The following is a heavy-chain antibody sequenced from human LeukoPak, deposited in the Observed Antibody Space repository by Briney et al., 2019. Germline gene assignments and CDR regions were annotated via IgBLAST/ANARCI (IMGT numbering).Heavy chain of an antibody. CDR2: IYYSGST. V-gene: IGHV4-39*01. Sequence: SETLSLTCTVSGGSISSSSSYWGWIRQPPGKGLEWIGSIYYSGSTYYNPSLKSRVTISVDTSKNQFSLKLSSVTAADTAVYYCARQVYYYDSSGYYANPRLYYFDYWGQGTLVTVSS. CDR3: ARQVYYYDSSGYYANPRLYYFDY. J-gene: IGHJ4*02. D-gene: IGHD3-22*01. CDR1: GGSISSSSSY.